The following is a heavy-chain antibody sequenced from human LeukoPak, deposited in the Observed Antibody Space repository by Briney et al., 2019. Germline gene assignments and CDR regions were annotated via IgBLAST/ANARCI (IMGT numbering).Heavy chain of an antibody. Sequence: PSETLSLTCAVYGGSFSGYYWSWIRQPPGKGLEWIGEINHSGSTNYNPSLKSRVTISVDTSKNQFSLKLSSVTAADTAVYYCARGQVLRYYYDSSGYYQDYWGQGTLVTVSS. CDR1: GGSFSGYY. CDR3: ARGQVLRYYYDSSGYYQDY. D-gene: IGHD3-22*01. CDR2: INHSGST. J-gene: IGHJ4*02. V-gene: IGHV4-34*01.